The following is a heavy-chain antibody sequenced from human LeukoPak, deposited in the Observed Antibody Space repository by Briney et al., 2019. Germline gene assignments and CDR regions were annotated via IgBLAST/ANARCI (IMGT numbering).Heavy chain of an antibody. J-gene: IGHJ3*02. CDR1: GGSISSYY. CDR2: IYYSGST. Sequence: SETLSLTCTVSGGSISSYYWSWIRQPPGKGLEWIGYIYYSGSTNYNPSLKSRVTISVDTSKNQFSLELSSVTAADTAVYYCARDYYDSSGYYSTGAFDIWGQGTMVTVSS. V-gene: IGHV4-59*01. CDR3: ARDYYDSSGYYSTGAFDI. D-gene: IGHD3-22*01.